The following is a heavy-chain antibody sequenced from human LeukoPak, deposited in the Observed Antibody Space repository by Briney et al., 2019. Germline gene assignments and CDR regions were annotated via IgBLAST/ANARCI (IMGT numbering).Heavy chain of an antibody. CDR1: GGSISSSSYY. CDR2: IYYSGST. Sequence: PSETLSLTCTVSGGSISSSSYYWGRIRQPPGKGLEWNGSIYYSGSTYYNPSLKSRVTISVDTSKNQFSLKLSSVTAADTAVYYCARHEGSGSYSNGWFDPWGQGTLVTVSS. D-gene: IGHD3-10*01. CDR3: ARHEGSGSYSNGWFDP. J-gene: IGHJ5*02. V-gene: IGHV4-39*01.